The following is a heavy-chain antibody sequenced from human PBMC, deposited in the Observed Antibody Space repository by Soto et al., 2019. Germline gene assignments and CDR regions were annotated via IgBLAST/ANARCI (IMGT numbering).Heavy chain of an antibody. V-gene: IGHV4-61*01. D-gene: IGHD3-3*01. CDR2: FYSRGST. J-gene: IGHJ3*02. Sequence: QVQLQESGPGLVKPSETLSLTCAVSGGSVSSGSYYWSWIRQPPGKGLEWIGSFYSRGSTSYNPSLESRVTISVDTSKNQFSLKLSSVTAADTAVYYCARTNDFWSGTLRHDAFDIWGQGTTVTVSS. CDR3: ARTNDFWSGTLRHDAFDI. CDR1: GGSVSSGSYY.